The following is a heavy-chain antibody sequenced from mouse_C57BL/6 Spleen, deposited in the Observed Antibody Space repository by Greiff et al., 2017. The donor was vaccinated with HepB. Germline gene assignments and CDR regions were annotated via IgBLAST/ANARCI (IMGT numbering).Heavy chain of an antibody. D-gene: IGHD1-1*01. Sequence: QVQLQQPGAELVRPGSSVKLSCKASGYTFTSYWMHWVKQRPIQGLEWIGNIDPSDSETHYNQKFKDKATLTVDKSSSTAYMQLSSLTSEDSAVYYCARLGITTVVDDWGQGTTLTVSS. CDR1: GYTFTSYW. J-gene: IGHJ2*01. CDR3: ARLGITTVVDD. V-gene: IGHV1-52*01. CDR2: IDPSDSET.